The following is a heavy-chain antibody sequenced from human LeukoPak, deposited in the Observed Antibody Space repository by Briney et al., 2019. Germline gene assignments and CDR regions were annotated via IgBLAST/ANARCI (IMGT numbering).Heavy chain of an antibody. D-gene: IGHD3-3*01. CDR1: GFTFSSHE. Sequence: GGSLRLSCAASGFTFSSHEMNWVRQAPGKGLEWVSYISSSGSMIYYADSVKSRFTISRDNAKNSLYPQMNSLRAEDTAVYYCARQHYDFWLPADYWGQGTLVTVSS. J-gene: IGHJ4*02. CDR3: ARQHYDFWLPADY. V-gene: IGHV3-48*03. CDR2: ISSSGSMI.